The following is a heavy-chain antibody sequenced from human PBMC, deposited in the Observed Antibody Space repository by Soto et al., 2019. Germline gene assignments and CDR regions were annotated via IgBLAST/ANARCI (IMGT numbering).Heavy chain of an antibody. CDR3: ARGDSSSWYSVPYYYYGMDV. CDR1: GGTFSSYA. J-gene: IGHJ6*02. V-gene: IGHV1-69*06. Sequence: ASVKVSCKASGGTFSSYAISWVRQAPGQGLEWMGGIIPIFGTANYAQKFQGRVTITADKSTSTAYMELGSLRSEDTAVYYCARGDSSSWYSVPYYYYGMDVWGQGTTVTVSS. CDR2: IIPIFGTA. D-gene: IGHD6-13*01.